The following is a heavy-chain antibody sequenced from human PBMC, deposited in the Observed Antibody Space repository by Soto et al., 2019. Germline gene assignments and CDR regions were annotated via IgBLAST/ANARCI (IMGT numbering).Heavy chain of an antibody. J-gene: IGHJ5*02. CDR3: ARVRDGTTIWFDP. D-gene: IGHD4-4*01. CDR1: GGSISSYY. CDR2: IYYSGST. Sequence: SETLSLTCTVSGGSISSYYWSWIRQPPGKGLEWIGYIYYSGSTNCNPSLKSRVTISVDTSKNQFSLKLSSVTAADTAVYYCARVRDGTTIWFDPWGQGTLVTVSS. V-gene: IGHV4-59*01.